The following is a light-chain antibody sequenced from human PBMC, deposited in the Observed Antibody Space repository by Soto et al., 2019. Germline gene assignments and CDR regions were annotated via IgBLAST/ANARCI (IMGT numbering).Light chain of an antibody. Sequence: QSVLTQPPSVSGAPGQRVTISCTGSSSNIGAGYDVHWYQQLPGTAPKLLIYGNSNRPSGFLDRFSGAKSVTSASLAITGLRVEDEADYYCQSYDSSLSGVVFGGGTKLTVL. CDR1: SSNIGAGYD. CDR2: GNS. J-gene: IGLJ2*01. CDR3: QSYDSSLSGVV. V-gene: IGLV1-40*01.